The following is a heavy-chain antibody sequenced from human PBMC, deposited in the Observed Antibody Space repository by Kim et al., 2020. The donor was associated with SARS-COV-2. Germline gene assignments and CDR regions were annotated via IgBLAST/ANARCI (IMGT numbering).Heavy chain of an antibody. Sequence: SETLSLTCTVSGGSISNYYWYWIRQSAGKGLEWLGRIHASGSALSNPSLESRVAMSVDTSKNEFTLKLSSMTAADTALYYCAARRDENDPRSATNWFDPWGQGTLVTV. D-gene: IGHD2-15*01. CDR1: GGSISNYY. CDR3: AARRDENDPRSATNWFDP. CDR2: IHASGSA. V-gene: IGHV4-4*07. J-gene: IGHJ5*02.